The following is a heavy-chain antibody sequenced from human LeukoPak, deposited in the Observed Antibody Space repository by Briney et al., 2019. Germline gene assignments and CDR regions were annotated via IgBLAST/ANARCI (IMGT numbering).Heavy chain of an antibody. D-gene: IGHD1-1*01. CDR2: MYYSGST. Sequence: SETLSLTCAVSGGSISSSSYYWGWIRQPPGQGLEWIVSMYYSGSTYYNPSLKSRVTISVDTSKNQFSLKLSSVTAADTALYYCAIHSSLRTFDYWGQGTLVTVSS. V-gene: IGHV4-39*01. CDR3: AIHSSLRTFDY. CDR1: GGSISSSSYY. J-gene: IGHJ4*02.